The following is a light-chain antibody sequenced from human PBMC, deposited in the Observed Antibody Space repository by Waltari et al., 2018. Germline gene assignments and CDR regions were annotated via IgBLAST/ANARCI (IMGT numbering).Light chain of an antibody. Sequence: EVVLTQSPATLSLSPGERATLSCRASQSVDNFLAWYQQKPGQAPRPLIYEASKRATVIPARFSGSGAGTDFTLTISSLEPEDAAVYYCQQRANWPPLTFGGGTKVEIK. V-gene: IGKV3-11*01. CDR2: EAS. CDR1: QSVDNF. J-gene: IGKJ4*01. CDR3: QQRANWPPLT.